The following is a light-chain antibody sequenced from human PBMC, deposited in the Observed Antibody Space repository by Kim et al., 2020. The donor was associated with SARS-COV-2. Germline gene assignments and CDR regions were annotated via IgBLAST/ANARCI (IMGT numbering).Light chain of an antibody. CDR1: QSVSSSY. Sequence: SPGERATLSCRASQSVSSSYLAWYQQKPGPAPRLLIYGASSRATGIPDMFSGSGSGTDFTLTISRLEPEDFAVYYWQQYGSSSWTFGQGTKVDIK. CDR2: GAS. J-gene: IGKJ1*01. V-gene: IGKV3-20*01. CDR3: QQYGSSSWT.